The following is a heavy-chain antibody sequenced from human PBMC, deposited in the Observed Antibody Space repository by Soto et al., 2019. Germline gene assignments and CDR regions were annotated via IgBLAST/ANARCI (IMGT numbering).Heavy chain of an antibody. J-gene: IGHJ4*02. CDR1: GYSFTRNW. CDR2: INPADSDI. Sequence: GESLKISCKGSGYSFTRNWIGWVRQMPGKGLEWMGIINPADSDIRYSPSFQGQVTISADKSIGTAYLQWSSLKASDTAMYYCARHQRDDASRKIDCWGQGTLVTVSS. V-gene: IGHV5-51*01. CDR3: ARHQRDDASRKIDC. D-gene: IGHD3-16*01.